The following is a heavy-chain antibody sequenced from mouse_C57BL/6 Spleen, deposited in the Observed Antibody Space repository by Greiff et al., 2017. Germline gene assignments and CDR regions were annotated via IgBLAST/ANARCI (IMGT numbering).Heavy chain of an antibody. D-gene: IGHD2-5*01. CDR1: GFTFSSYA. CDR2: ISSGGDYI. CDR3: TRGDSKMDDFDFGD. Sequence: EVKLVESGEGLVKPGGSLKLSCAASGFTFSSYAMSWVRQTPEKRLEWVAYISSGGDYIYYADTVKGRFTITRDNARNTLYLQMSSLKTEDTAMYDCTRGDSKMDDFDFGDWGQGTTLTVYS. J-gene: IGHJ2*01. V-gene: IGHV5-9-1*02.